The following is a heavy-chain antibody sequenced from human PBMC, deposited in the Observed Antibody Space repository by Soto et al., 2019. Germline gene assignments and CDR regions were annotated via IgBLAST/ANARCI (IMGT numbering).Heavy chain of an antibody. D-gene: IGHD3-3*01. CDR3: ARDPNHYDCWSGPPYNWFDP. CDR1: GGTFASYA. V-gene: IGHV1-69*12. Sequence: QVQLVQSGAEVKKPGSSVKVSCKASGGTFASYAISWVRQAPGQGLEWMGGIIPIFGTANYAQKFQGRVTITADEATSTAYKELSSLRSEDTAVYYCARDPNHYDCWSGPPYNWFDPWGQGTLVTVSS. J-gene: IGHJ5*02. CDR2: IIPIFGTA.